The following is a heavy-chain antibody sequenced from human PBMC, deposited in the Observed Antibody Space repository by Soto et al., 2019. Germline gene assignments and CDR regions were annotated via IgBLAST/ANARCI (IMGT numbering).Heavy chain of an antibody. Sequence: GASVKVSCKASGYTFTIYYMHWVRQAPGQGLEWMGIINPSGGSTSYAQKFQGRVTMTRDTSTSTVYMELSSLRSEDTAVYYCAREELGYSYGNYNWFDPWGQGTLVTVSS. J-gene: IGHJ5*02. V-gene: IGHV1-46*01. CDR1: GYTFTIYY. CDR3: AREELGYSYGNYNWFDP. CDR2: INPSGGST. D-gene: IGHD5-18*01.